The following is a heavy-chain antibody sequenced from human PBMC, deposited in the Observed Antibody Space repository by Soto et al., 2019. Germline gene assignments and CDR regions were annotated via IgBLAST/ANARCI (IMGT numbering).Heavy chain of an antibody. Sequence: SETLSLTCTGSGGSISSYYWSWIRQPPEKGLEWIGYIYYSGSTNYNPSLKSRVTISVDTSKNQFSLKLSSVTAADTAVYYCARLGFRSSSSWYVWYFDYWGQGTLVTVS. J-gene: IGHJ4*02. CDR1: GGSISSYY. D-gene: IGHD6-13*01. V-gene: IGHV4-59*08. CDR2: IYYSGST. CDR3: ARLGFRSSSSWYVWYFDY.